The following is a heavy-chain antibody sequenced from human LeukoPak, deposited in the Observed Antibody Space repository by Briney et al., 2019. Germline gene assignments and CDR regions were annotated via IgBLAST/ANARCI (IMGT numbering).Heavy chain of an antibody. CDR3: ARDYGGNWEYYFDY. CDR1: GYTFTSYA. J-gene: IGHJ4*02. V-gene: IGHV1-3*03. Sequence: ASVKVSCKASGYTFTSYAMHWVRQAPGQRLEWMGWINAGNGNTKYSQEFQGRVTITRDTSASTAYMELSSLRSEDMAVYYCARDYGGNWEYYFDYWGQGTLVTVSS. D-gene: IGHD4-23*01. CDR2: INAGNGNT.